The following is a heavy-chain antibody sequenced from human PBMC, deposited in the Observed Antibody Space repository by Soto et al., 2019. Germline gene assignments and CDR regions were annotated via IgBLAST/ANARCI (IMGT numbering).Heavy chain of an antibody. CDR1: GLTFSNFA. CDR3: AKFKGFNWNYVFDY. V-gene: IGHV3-23*01. D-gene: IGHD1-7*01. J-gene: IGHJ4*02. CDR2: IGGSSGTT. Sequence: QPGGSLRLSCEVSGLTFSNFAMSWVRQVPGKGLEWASAIGGSSGTTFYADSVKGRFTISKDYAKNMLYLQMNSLRAEDTAVYYCAKFKGFNWNYVFDYWGQGVPVTVSS.